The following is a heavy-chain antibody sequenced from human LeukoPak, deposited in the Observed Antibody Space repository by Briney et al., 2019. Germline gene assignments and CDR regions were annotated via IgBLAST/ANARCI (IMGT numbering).Heavy chain of an antibody. CDR1: GFTFSSYS. D-gene: IGHD1-26*01. CDR2: ISSSSYI. CDR3: ARDWGVGVTLYYFDY. V-gene: IGHV3-21*01. Sequence: PGGSLRLSCAASGFTFSSYSMNWVRQAPGKGLEWVSSISSSSYIYYADSVKGRFTISRDNAKNSLYLQMNSLRAEDTAVYYCARDWGVGVTLYYFDYWGQGTLVTVSS. J-gene: IGHJ4*02.